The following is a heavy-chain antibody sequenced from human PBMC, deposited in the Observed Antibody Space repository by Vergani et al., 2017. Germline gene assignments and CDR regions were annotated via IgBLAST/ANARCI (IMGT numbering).Heavy chain of an antibody. V-gene: IGHV3-21*02. J-gene: IGHJ2*01. CDR3: ARGRRDGYNWSYWYFDL. CDR2: ISSGGGDI. Sequence: EVQLLESGGGLVQPGGSRRLSCAGAGFTFDTYTMAYVRQAPGKGLEWVATISSGGGDIFYADSVKGRFTISRDNSKNTLFLQMNSLRAEDTAVYYCARGRRDGYNWSYWYFDLWGRGTLVTVSS. CDR1: GFTFDTYT. D-gene: IGHD5-24*01.